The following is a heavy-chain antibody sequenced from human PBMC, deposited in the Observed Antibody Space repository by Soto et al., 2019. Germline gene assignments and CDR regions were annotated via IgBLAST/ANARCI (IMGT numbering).Heavy chain of an antibody. J-gene: IGHJ4*02. CDR1: GSPISSGGYS. Sequence: SETLSLTCNVSGSPISSGGYSWSWIRQPPGKGLEWIGYIDHSGSTYYNPSLKSRVTISVDRSKNQFSLKLSSVTAADTAVYYCARENNVLPGGYFDYWGQGTLVTVSS. CDR3: ARENNVLPGGYFDY. CDR2: IDHSGST. D-gene: IGHD3-10*01. V-gene: IGHV4-30-2*01.